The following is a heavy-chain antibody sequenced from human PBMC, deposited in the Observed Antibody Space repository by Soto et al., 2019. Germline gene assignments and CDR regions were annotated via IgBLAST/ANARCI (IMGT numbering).Heavy chain of an antibody. CDR3: ARDLGGGGAKFWDPAPTRNFDY. CDR2: INPNSGGT. CDR1: GYTFTGYY. D-gene: IGHD1-26*01. V-gene: IGHV1-2*02. Sequence: ASVKVSCKASGYTFTGYYMHWVRQAPGQGLEWMGWINPNSGGTNYAQKFQGRVTMTRDTSISTAYMELSRLRSDDTAVYYCARDLGGGGAKFWDPAPTRNFDYWGQGTLVTVSS. J-gene: IGHJ4*02.